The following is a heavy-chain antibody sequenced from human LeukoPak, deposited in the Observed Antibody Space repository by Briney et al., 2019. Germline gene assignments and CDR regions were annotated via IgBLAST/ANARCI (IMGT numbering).Heavy chain of an antibody. D-gene: IGHD6-13*01. Sequence: GGSLRLSRAASGFTVSSNHMSWVRQAPGKGLEWVSIIYSGGGTYYADSVRGRFTISRDNSKNTLYLQMNSLRAEDTAVYYCARRSPIAATGTRRLEDWGQGTLVTVSS. CDR3: ARRSPIAATGTRRLED. V-gene: IGHV3-53*01. CDR1: GFTVSSNH. CDR2: IYSGGGT. J-gene: IGHJ4*02.